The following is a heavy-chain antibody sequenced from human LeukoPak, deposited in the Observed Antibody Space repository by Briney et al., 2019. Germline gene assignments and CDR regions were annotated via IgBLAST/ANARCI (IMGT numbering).Heavy chain of an antibody. CDR1: GGSISSGSCY. CDR2: IYTSGST. D-gene: IGHD4-17*01. J-gene: IGHJ5*02. Sequence: SQTLSLTCTVSGGSISSGSCYWSWIRQPAGKGLEWIGRIYTSGSTNYNPSLRSRVTISLDTSKNQFSLKLSSVTAADTAVYYCARDTQNDYGDLNWFDPWGRGTLVTVSS. CDR3: ARDTQNDYGDLNWFDP. V-gene: IGHV4-61*02.